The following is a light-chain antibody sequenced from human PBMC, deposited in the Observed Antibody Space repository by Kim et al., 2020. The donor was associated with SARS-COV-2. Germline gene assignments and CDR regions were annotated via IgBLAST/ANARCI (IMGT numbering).Light chain of an antibody. CDR2: GKD. CDR1: SLRSYY. Sequence: SSELTQDPAVSVALGQTVRITCQGDSLRSYYATWYQQQAGQAPIPVIYGKDNRPSGIPDRFSGSSSGNTASLTITGAQAEDEADYYCNSRDSNDNVVFGGGTQLTVL. J-gene: IGLJ2*01. CDR3: NSRDSNDNVV. V-gene: IGLV3-19*01.